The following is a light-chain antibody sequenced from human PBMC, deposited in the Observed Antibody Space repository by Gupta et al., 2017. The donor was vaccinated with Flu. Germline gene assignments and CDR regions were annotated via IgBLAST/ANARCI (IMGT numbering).Light chain of an antibody. CDR3: QQSQSRPLT. CDR1: KNIDRY. V-gene: IGKV1-39*01. CDR2: AAS. Sequence: DIQMPQSPSSLSASVGDRVTITCRVSKNIDRYLNWYQQKSGKAPKLLIYAASTLHSGVPSRFSGTGHGTDFTLTISSLLPEDFAVYYCQQSQSRPLTFGGGTKVEIK. J-gene: IGKJ4*01.